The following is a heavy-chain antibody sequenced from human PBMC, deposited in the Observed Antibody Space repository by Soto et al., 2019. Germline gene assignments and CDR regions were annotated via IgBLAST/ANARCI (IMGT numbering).Heavy chain of an antibody. CDR3: VLGGYDLHFDY. V-gene: IGHV1-2*04. D-gene: IGHD5-12*01. CDR2: INPNSGGT. J-gene: IGHJ4*02. Sequence: QVQLVQSGAEVKKPGASVKVSCKASGYTFTGYYMHWVRQAPGQGLEWMGWINPNSGGTHYAQKFQGWVTMTRDTSISTAYMELSRLRSDDTAVYYCVLGGYDLHFDYWGQGTLVTVSS. CDR1: GYTFTGYY.